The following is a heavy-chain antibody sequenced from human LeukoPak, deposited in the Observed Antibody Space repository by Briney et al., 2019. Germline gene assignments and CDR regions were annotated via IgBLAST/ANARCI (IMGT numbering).Heavy chain of an antibody. V-gene: IGHV3-23*01. CDR2: ISGSGGST. CDR1: GFTVSSNY. D-gene: IGHD3-10*01. J-gene: IGHJ6*03. Sequence: GGSLRLSCAASGFTVSSNYMGWVRQAPGKGLEWVSAISGSGGSTYYADSVKGRFTISRDNSKNTLYLQMNSLRAEDTAVYYCAKGPYYYGSGFFHYYYYMDVWGKGTTVTISS. CDR3: AKGPYYYGSGFFHYYYYMDV.